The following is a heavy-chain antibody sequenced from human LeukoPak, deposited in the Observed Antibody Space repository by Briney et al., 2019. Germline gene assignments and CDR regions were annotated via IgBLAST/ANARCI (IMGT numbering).Heavy chain of an antibody. J-gene: IGHJ5*02. CDR3: AAEGPDYVNWFDP. V-gene: IGHV1-58*02. CDR2: IVVGSGNT. Sequence: SVKVSCKASGFAFTSAAMQWVRQARGQRLEWIGWIVVGSGNTNYAQKFQERVTITRDMSTSTAYMELSSLRSEDTAVYYCAAEGPDYVNWFDPWGQGTLVTVSS. D-gene: IGHD4-17*01. CDR1: GFAFTSAA.